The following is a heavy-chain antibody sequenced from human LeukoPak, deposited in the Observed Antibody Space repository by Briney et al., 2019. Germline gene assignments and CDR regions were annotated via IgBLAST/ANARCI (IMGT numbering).Heavy chain of an antibody. J-gene: IGHJ4*02. CDR2: ISSSADST. CDR3: AKPLEKYTYGGIFDC. Sequence: PGGPLRLPCEASGLTFRSYAMRWVRQAPGRGLAWGSVISSSADSTYYADSVKGRFTISRDNSKNTLYLQMNSLRAEDTAVYYCAKPLEKYTYGGIFDCGGQGILVTVSS. D-gene: IGHD4-23*01. V-gene: IGHV3-23*01. CDR1: GLTFRSYA.